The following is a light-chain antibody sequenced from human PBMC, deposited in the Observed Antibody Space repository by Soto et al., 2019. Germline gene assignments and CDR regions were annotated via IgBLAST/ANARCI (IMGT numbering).Light chain of an antibody. J-gene: IGKJ1*01. CDR3: QQYNNLPPT. CDR1: ERVSTN. V-gene: IGKV3-15*01. CDR2: SAS. Sequence: DIVMTQSPLTLSVSPGESATLSCRASERVSTNLAWYQQTPGQAPRLLIYSASRRPTDIPVRFSGSGSGAEFTHTISSLQSEDFAIYYCQQYNNLPPTFGQGTKVDIK.